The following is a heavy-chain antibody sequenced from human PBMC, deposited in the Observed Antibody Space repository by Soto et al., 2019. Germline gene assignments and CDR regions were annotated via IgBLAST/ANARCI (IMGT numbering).Heavy chain of an antibody. CDR3: ASPGTTGTTNAFDI. D-gene: IGHD1-1*01. J-gene: IGHJ3*02. V-gene: IGHV1-69*06. CDR2: IIPIFGTA. CDR1: GGTFSSYA. Sequence: QVQLVQSGAEVKKPGSSVKVSCKASGGTFSSYAISWVRQAPGQGLEWMGGIIPIFGTANYAQKFQGRVTITADKSTSTAYMELSSLRSEDTAVYYCASPGTTGTTNAFDIWGQGIMVTVSS.